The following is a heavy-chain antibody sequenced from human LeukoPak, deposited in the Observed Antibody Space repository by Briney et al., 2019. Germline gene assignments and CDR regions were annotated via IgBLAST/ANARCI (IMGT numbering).Heavy chain of an antibody. J-gene: IGHJ4*02. D-gene: IGHD1-26*01. CDR2: ISGSGGST. CDR3: ARVVGATKVLDY. Sequence: GGSQRLSCAASGFTFTSYAMSWVRQAPGKGLEWVSAISGSGGSTYYADSVKGRFTLSRDNSKNTLYLQMNSLRAEDTAVYYCARVVGATKVLDYWGQGTLVTVSS. CDR1: GFTFTSYA. V-gene: IGHV3-23*01.